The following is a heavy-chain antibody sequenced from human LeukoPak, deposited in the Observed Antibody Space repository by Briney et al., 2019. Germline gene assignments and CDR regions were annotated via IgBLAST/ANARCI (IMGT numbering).Heavy chain of an antibody. J-gene: IGHJ4*02. V-gene: IGHV3-13*01. D-gene: IGHD5-18*01. Sequence: GGSLRLSCTASGFTLGSHDMHWVRQTTGEGLEWVAAVASGFQTFYAGSVKGRFTVSREDAKNSLYLQMNSLRAGDTAVYYCVREARGYHYTYFDYWGQVTLVTVSS. CDR2: VASGFQT. CDR1: GFTLGSHD. CDR3: VREARGYHYTYFDY.